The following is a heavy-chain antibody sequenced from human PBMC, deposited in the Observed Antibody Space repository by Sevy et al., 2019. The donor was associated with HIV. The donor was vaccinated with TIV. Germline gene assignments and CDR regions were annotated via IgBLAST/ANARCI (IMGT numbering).Heavy chain of an antibody. Sequence: GGSLRLSCAASGISFNNYGMHWVRRAPGKGLEWLAVISYDGTNQYYADSVKGRFTISRDDSKNTLYLQMNSLRVEDTAGYYCAQVGGSKWELFEFYAMHVWGQGTTVTVSS. V-gene: IGHV3-30*18. CDR2: ISYDGTNQ. CDR3: AQVGGSKWELFEFYAMHV. J-gene: IGHJ6*02. CDR1: GISFNNYG. D-gene: IGHD1-26*01.